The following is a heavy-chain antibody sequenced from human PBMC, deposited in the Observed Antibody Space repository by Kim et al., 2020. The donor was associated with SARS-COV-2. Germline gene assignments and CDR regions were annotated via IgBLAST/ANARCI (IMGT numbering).Heavy chain of an antibody. V-gene: IGHV1-46*01. Sequence: ASVKVSCKASGYTFTSYYMHWVRQAPGQGLEWMGIINPSGGSTSYAQKFQGRVTMTRDTSTSTVYMELSSLRSEDTAVYYCARPKEMATILLCLGYWGQGTLVTVSS. CDR2: INPSGGST. CDR1: GYTFTSYY. D-gene: IGHD5-12*01. CDR3: ARPKEMATILLCLGY. J-gene: IGHJ4*02.